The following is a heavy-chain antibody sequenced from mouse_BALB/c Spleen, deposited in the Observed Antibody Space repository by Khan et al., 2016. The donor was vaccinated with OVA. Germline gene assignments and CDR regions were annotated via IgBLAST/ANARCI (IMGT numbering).Heavy chain of an antibody. CDR3: ARGNYYGYYFDY. CDR1: GYSITSNYA. V-gene: IGHV3-2*02. Sequence: EVQLQESGPGLVKPSQSLSLTCTDTGYSITSNYAWNWIRQFPGNKLEWMGYISYSDSTSYNPSLKSRISITRDTSQNQFFLQLNSVTTEDTATYYCARGNYYGYYFDYWGQGTTLTVSS. CDR2: ISYSDST. J-gene: IGHJ2*01. D-gene: IGHD1-1*01.